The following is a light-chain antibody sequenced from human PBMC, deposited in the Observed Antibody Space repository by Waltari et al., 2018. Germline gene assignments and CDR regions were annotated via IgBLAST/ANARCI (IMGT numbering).Light chain of an antibody. CDR1: SSDVGGYNY. Sequence: QSALTQPPSASGSPGQSVAISCTGTSSDVGGYNYVSWYQQHPGKAPKLIIYEGSKRPAWVPDRFSGSKSGNTASLTVSGLQADDEADYYCSSYAGSNLWVLGGGTKLTVL. CDR3: SSYAGSNLWV. CDR2: EGS. J-gene: IGLJ3*02. V-gene: IGLV2-8*01.